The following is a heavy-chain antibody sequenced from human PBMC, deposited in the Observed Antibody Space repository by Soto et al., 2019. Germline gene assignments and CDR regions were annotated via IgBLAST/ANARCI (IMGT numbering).Heavy chain of an antibody. CDR3: AKEFLYCSGGSCYSEAAFDI. J-gene: IGHJ3*02. CDR1: GFTFDDYA. V-gene: IGHV3-9*01. D-gene: IGHD2-15*01. CDR2: ISWNSGSI. Sequence: EVQLVESGGGLVQPGRSLRLSCAASGFTFDDYAMHWVRQAPGKGLEWVSGISWNSGSIGYADSVKGRFTISRDNATNSLYLQMNSLRAEDTALYYCAKEFLYCSGGSCYSEAAFDIWGQGTMVTVSS.